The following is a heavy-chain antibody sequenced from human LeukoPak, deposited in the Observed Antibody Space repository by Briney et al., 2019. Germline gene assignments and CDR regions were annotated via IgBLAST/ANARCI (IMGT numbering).Heavy chain of an antibody. CDR1: GGSISTYY. J-gene: IGHJ4*02. Sequence: SETLSLTCTVSGGSISTYYWSWIRQPPGKGLEWIGYIYYSGSTNYNPSLKSRVTISLDTSKNQFSLKLNSVTAANTAMYYCARSFSPNYYDLLDYWGQGTLVTVSS. CDR3: ARSFSPNYYDLLDY. CDR2: IYYSGST. V-gene: IGHV4-59*01. D-gene: IGHD3-22*01.